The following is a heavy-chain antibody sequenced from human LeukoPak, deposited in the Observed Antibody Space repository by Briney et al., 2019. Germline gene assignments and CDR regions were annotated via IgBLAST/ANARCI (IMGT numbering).Heavy chain of an antibody. Sequence: SETLSLTCTVSGGSVSRYYWRWLRQPPGKGLEWFGYIYDVGSKKYNTSLKSRVTISVDRSKNQFSLKRSAVTAADTAVYDCARGPPMVRGVDDNWFDPWGQGTLVTVSS. CDR3: ARGPPMVRGVDDNWFDP. CDR2: IYDVGSK. CDR1: GGSVSRYY. J-gene: IGHJ5*02. D-gene: IGHD3-10*01. V-gene: IGHV4-59*02.